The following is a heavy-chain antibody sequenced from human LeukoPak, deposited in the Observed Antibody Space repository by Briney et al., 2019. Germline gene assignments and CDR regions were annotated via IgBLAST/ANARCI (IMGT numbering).Heavy chain of an antibody. Sequence: GGSLRLSCAASGFTLSDYYMSWIRQAPGKGLEWVSAISGSGGSTYYADSVKGRFTTSRDNSKNTLYLQMNSLRAEDTAIYYCAKDPPYSGYDFFGTSDYWGQGTLVTVSS. CDR2: ISGSGGST. D-gene: IGHD5-12*01. CDR3: AKDPPYSGYDFFGTSDY. J-gene: IGHJ4*02. CDR1: GFTLSDYY. V-gene: IGHV3-23*01.